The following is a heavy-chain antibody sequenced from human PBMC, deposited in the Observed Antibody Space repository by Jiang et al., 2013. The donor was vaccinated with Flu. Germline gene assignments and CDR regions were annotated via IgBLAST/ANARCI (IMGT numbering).Heavy chain of an antibody. V-gene: IGHV3-53*04. J-gene: IGHJ4*02. Sequence: VQLVESGGGLVQPGGSLRLSCAVSGFTVSSIYMTWVRQAPGKGLEWVSIIYSGGNTDYSDSVKGRFTISRHNPRNSLYLQMNSLRPGDTAVYYCASPAEPLAVARSGHGLAYWGQGTLVTVSS. CDR3: ASPAEPLAVARSGHGLAY. CDR1: GFTVSSIY. CDR2: IYSGGNT. D-gene: IGHD6-19*01.